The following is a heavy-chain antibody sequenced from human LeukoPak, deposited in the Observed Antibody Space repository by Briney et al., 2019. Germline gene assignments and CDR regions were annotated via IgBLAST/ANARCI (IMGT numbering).Heavy chain of an antibody. V-gene: IGHV3-30*03. J-gene: IGHJ6*03. D-gene: IGHD3-10*01. CDR1: GFTFSSYG. CDR2: ISYDGSNK. CDR3: ARLAGLLWFGAYYYYMDV. Sequence: GGSLRLSCAASGFTFSSYGMHWVRQAPGKGLEWVAVISYDGSNKYYADSVKGRFTISRDNAKNTLYLQMNSLRAVDTAVYYCARLAGLLWFGAYYYYMDVWGKGTTVTISS.